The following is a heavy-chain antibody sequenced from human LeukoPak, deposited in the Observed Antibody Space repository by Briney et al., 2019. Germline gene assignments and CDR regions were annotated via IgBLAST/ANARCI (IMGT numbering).Heavy chain of an antibody. J-gene: IGHJ6*03. CDR1: GGSISSYY. CDR3: ARDQFSDWNYYYYYMDV. CDR2: IYTSGST. Sequence: SETLSLTCTVSGGSISSYYWSWIRQPAGKGLEWIGRIYTSGSTNHNPSLKSRVTMSVDTSKNQFSLKLSSVTAADTAVYYCARDQFSDWNYYYYYMDVWGKGTTVTVSS. D-gene: IGHD3/OR15-3a*01. V-gene: IGHV4-4*07.